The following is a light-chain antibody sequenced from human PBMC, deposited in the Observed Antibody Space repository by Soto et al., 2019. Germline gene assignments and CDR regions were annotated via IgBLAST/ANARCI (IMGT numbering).Light chain of an antibody. CDR3: SSYTSSSTLYV. CDR2: DVS. V-gene: IGLV2-14*01. J-gene: IGLJ1*01. Sequence: QSVLTHPASGSGSPGHSITISCTGTSSDVGGYNYVSWYQQRPGKAPKLMIYDVSNRPSGLSTRFSGSKSGNTASLTISGLQAEDEADYYCSSYTSSSTLYVFGTGTKVTVL. CDR1: SSDVGGYNY.